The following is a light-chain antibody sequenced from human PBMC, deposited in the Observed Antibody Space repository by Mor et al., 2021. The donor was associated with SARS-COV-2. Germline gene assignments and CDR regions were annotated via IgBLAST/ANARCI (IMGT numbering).Light chain of an antibody. V-gene: IGKV3-15*01. CDR3: QQYNEWYI. J-gene: IGKJ2*01. Sequence: QQKPGQAPRLLIHGATTRATGIPARFSGSGSGTEFTLTITSLQPEDFAVYYCQQYNEWYIFGQGT. CDR2: GAT.